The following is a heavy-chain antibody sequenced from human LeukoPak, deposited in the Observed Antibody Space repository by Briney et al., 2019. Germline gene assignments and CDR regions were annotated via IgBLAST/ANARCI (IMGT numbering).Heavy chain of an antibody. CDR3: ARDRLGFLRGAFDI. J-gene: IGHJ3*02. Sequence: PGGSLRLSCAASGFTFSSYAMHWVRQAPGKGLEWVAVISYDGSNKYYADSVKGRFTISRDNSKNTLYLQMNSLRAEDTAVYYCARDRLGFLRGAFDIWGQGTMVTVSS. CDR1: GFTFSSYA. D-gene: IGHD5-12*01. V-gene: IGHV3-30*01. CDR2: ISYDGSNK.